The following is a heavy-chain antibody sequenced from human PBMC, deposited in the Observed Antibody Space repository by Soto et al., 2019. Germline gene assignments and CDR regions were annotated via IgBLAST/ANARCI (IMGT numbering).Heavy chain of an antibody. CDR1: GGTYSSYT. Sequence: QVQLVQSGAEVKKPGSSVKVSCKASGGTYSSYTFSWVRQAPGQGLEWMGGIVPLFGSTNNGEIFQGRLTITADESTTTVYMELTGLTSDDTAVYFCATDGDLVTSNRPRGPFDIWDQGTLVTVSS. V-gene: IGHV1-69*01. D-gene: IGHD3-9*01. J-gene: IGHJ3*02. CDR3: ATDGDLVTSNRPRGPFDI. CDR2: IVPLFGST.